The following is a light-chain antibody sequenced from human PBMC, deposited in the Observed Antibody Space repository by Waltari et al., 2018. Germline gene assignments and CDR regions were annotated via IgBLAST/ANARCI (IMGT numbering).Light chain of an antibody. CDR1: QSVSSY. CDR2: DAS. V-gene: IGKV3-11*01. CDR3: QQRSNWPPRVT. Sequence: EIVLTQSPATLSLSPGERATLSCRASQSVSSYLAWYQQKPGQAPRLLIYDASNRVTGIPARFSGSGSVTDFTLTISSLEPEDFAVYYCQQRSNWPPRVTFGPGTKVDIK. J-gene: IGKJ3*01.